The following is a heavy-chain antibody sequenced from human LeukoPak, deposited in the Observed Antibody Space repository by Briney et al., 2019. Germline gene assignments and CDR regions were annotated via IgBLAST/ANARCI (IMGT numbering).Heavy chain of an antibody. Sequence: GASVKVSCKASGYTFTSYAMHWVRQAPGQRLEWMGWINAGNGNTKYSQKFQGRVTITRDTSASTAYMELSSLRSEDTAVYYCATPGGSGLLWFGELLAYWGQGTLVTVSS. V-gene: IGHV1-3*01. CDR2: INAGNGNT. D-gene: IGHD3-10*01. CDR3: ATPGGSGLLWFGELLAY. J-gene: IGHJ4*02. CDR1: GYTFTSYA.